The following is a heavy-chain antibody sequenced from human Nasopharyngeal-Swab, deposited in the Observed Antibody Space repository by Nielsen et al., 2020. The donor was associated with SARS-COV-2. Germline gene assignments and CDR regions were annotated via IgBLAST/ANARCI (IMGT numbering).Heavy chain of an antibody. D-gene: IGHD6-6*01. CDR3: AKDIAAYISGNWFDP. CDR1: GFTFSSYA. V-gene: IGHV3-23*01. CDR2: ISGSGGST. Sequence: GGSLRLSCAASGFTFSSYAMSWVRQAPGKGLEWVSAISGSGGSTYYADSVKGRFTISRDNSKNTLYLQMNSLRAEDTAVYYCAKDIAAYISGNWFDPWGQRTLVTSPQ. J-gene: IGHJ5*02.